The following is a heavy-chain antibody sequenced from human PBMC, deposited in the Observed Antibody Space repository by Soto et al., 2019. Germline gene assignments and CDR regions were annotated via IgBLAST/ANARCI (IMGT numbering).Heavy chain of an antibody. CDR2: LIYSGST. CDR3: ARGRVRYGSGSYYTSGWFDP. V-gene: IGHV4-39*07. J-gene: IGHJ5*02. Sequence: SETLSLTCTVSGGSISSSSYYWGWIRQPPGKGQEGIGRLIYSGSTNYNPSLKGRVTISVDTSNNQFSLKLSSVTAADTAVYYCARGRVRYGSGSYYTSGWFDPWGQGTLVTVSS. D-gene: IGHD3-10*01. CDR1: GGSISSSSYY.